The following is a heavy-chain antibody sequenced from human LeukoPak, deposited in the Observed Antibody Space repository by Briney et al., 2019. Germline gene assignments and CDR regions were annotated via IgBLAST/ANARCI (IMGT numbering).Heavy chain of an antibody. CDR2: IYPGDSDT. D-gene: IGHD5-24*01. J-gene: IGHJ4*02. V-gene: IGHV5-51*01. Sequence: GESLQISCQCSECSFSSYLIGWVRQMPGKGLEWMGSIYPGDSDTRYSPSFQGQVTISADKSISTAYLQCSILKASDTAMYYCARRDGYDSTTFDYWGQGTLVTVSS. CDR3: ARRDGYDSTTFDY. CDR1: ECSFSSYL.